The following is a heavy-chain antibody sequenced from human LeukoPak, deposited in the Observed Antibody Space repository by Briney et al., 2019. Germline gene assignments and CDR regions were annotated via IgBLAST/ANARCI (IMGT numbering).Heavy chain of an antibody. D-gene: IGHD3-22*01. J-gene: IGHJ6*02. Sequence: GGSLRLSCAASGFTFSSYGMHWVRQAPGKGLEWVAVISYDGSNKYYADPVKGRFTISRDNSKNTLYLQMNSLRAEDTAVYYCAKEGFYYDSSGSDYGMDVWGQGTTVTVSS. V-gene: IGHV3-30*18. CDR1: GFTFSSYG. CDR3: AKEGFYYDSSGSDYGMDV. CDR2: ISYDGSNK.